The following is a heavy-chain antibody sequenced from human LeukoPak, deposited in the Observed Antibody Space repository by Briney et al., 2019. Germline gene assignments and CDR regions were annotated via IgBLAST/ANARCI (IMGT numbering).Heavy chain of an antibody. V-gene: IGHV4-59*01. CDR1: GGSISSYY. CDR2: IYYTGST. J-gene: IGHJ4*02. Sequence: SETLSLTCTVSGGSISSYYWSWIRQPPGKELEWIGYIYYTGSTNYNPSLTSRVNISVDTSKNQFSLNLTSVTAADTAVYYCARWGSIAVARFDYWGQGTLVTVSS. CDR3: ARWGSIAVARFDY. D-gene: IGHD6-6*01.